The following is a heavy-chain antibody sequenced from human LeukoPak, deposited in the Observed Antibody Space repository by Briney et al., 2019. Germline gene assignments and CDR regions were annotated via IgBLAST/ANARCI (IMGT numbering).Heavy chain of an antibody. CDR1: GISLSNYA. CDR3: AKRGVVIRGILVIGYHQEAYHYDF. J-gene: IGHJ4*02. Sequence: GGSLRLSCVVSGISLSNYAMTWVRQAPGKGLEWVSYISERGGSTTYADSVKGRFTISRDTSLNTLYLQMNNLRAEDTAVYFCAKRGVVIRGILVIGYHQEAYHYDFWGQGVLITVSS. D-gene: IGHD3-10*01. V-gene: IGHV3-23*01. CDR2: ISERGGST.